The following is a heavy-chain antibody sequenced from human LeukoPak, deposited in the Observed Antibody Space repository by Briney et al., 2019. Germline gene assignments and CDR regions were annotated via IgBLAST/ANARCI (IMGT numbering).Heavy chain of an antibody. V-gene: IGHV4-59*01. CDR1: GGSISSYY. CDR3: VRAISSGWYYFDY. CDR2: IYYSGST. J-gene: IGHJ4*02. D-gene: IGHD6-19*01. Sequence: SETLSLTCTVSGGSISSYYWSWIRQPPGKGLEWIGYIYYSGSTNYNPSLKSRVTISVDTSKNQFSLKLSSVTAADTAVYYCVRAISSGWYYFDYWGQGTLVTVSS.